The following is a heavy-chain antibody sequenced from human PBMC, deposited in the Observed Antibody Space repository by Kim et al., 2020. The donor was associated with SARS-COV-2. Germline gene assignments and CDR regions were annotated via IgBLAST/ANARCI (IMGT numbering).Heavy chain of an antibody. Sequence: GGSLRLSCAASGFTFSSYGMHWVRQAPGKGLEWVAVISYDGSNKYYADSVKGRFTISRDNSKNTLYLQMNSLRAEDTAVYYCARGSWIQLWSWFDPWGQGTLVTVSS. D-gene: IGHD5-18*01. CDR3: ARGSWIQLWSWFDP. CDR2: ISYDGSNK. V-gene: IGHV3-33*05. CDR1: GFTFSSYG. J-gene: IGHJ5*02.